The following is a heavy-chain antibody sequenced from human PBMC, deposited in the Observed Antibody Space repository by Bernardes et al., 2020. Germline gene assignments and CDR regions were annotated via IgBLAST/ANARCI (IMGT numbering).Heavy chain of an antibody. J-gene: IGHJ4*02. V-gene: IGHV1-24*01. D-gene: IGHD1-26*01. CDR2: FDPEDGET. CDR1: GYTLTELS. Sequence: ASVQVTCKVSGYTLTELSMHWVRQPPGKGLAWMGGFDPEDGETIYAQKFQGRVTMTEDTSTDTAYMELSSLRSEDTAVYYCATRSGSYYRPLNYWGQGTLVTVSS. CDR3: ATRSGSYYRPLNY.